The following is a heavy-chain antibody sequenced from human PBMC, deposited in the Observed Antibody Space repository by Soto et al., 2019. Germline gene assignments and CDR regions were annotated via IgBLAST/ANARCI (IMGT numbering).Heavy chain of an antibody. Sequence: PGESLKISCKGSGYSFTSYWIGWVRQMPGKGLEWMGIIYPGDSDTRYSPSFQGQVTISADKSISTAYLQWSSLRASDTAMYYCARHVGSFTIFGVATTAPRGWFDPWGQGTLVTVSS. CDR3: ARHVGSFTIFGVATTAPRGWFDP. D-gene: IGHD3-3*01. V-gene: IGHV5-51*01. CDR1: GYSFTSYW. CDR2: IYPGDSDT. J-gene: IGHJ5*02.